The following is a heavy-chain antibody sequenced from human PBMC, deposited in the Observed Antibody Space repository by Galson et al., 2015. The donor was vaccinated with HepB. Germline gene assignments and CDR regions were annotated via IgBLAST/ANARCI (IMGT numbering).Heavy chain of an antibody. J-gene: IGHJ5*01. V-gene: IGHV3-53*01. CDR2: IYSGGST. CDR3: ARGASLIPLS. CDR1: GFTVSSNY. Sequence: SLRLSCAASGFTVSSNYMSWVRQAPGKGLEWVSVIYSGGSTYYADSVKGRFTISRANSKNTLYLQMNSLRTEDTAVYYCARGASLIPLSCGHKTLFAVSS. D-gene: IGHD1-26*01.